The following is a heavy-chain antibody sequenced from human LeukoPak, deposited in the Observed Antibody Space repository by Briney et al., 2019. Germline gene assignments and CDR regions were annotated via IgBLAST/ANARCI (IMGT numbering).Heavy chain of an antibody. V-gene: IGHV3-48*01. Sequence: QPGGSLRLSCAASGFTFSSYSMNWVRQAPGKGLEWVSYISSSSSTIYYADSVKGRFTISRDNAKNSLYLQMNSLRAEDTAVYYCARVSGVAFDIWGQGTMVTVSS. J-gene: IGHJ3*02. CDR2: ISSSSSTI. D-gene: IGHD2-8*01. CDR1: GFTFSSYS. CDR3: ARVSGVAFDI.